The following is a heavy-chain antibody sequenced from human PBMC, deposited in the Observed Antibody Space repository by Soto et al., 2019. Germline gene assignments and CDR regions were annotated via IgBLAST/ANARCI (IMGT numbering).Heavy chain of an antibody. CDR3: ARHLEPLGKFASSYSWFDP. D-gene: IGHD1-1*01. CDR1: GYTFTNYW. Sequence: ESLKISCKASGYTFTNYWIAWVRQMPGKGLEWMGIIYGGDSDTRYSPSFQGQVTISADKSISTAFLQWSSLKASDTAMYYCARHLEPLGKFASSYSWFDPWGQGTLVTVSS. J-gene: IGHJ5*02. V-gene: IGHV5-51*01. CDR2: IYGGDSDT.